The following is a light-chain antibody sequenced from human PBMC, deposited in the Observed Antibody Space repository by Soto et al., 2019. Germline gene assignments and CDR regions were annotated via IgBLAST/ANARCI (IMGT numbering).Light chain of an antibody. V-gene: IGKV3-15*01. CDR2: GAS. J-gene: IGKJ1*01. CDR3: QQYHNWWT. Sequence: EIQMTQSPATMSVSPGERVTLSCRASQNIGSNLAWYQQKFGQAPRLLIYGASTRVTGIPARISGSGSGTEFTLTITSLQSEDFGVYHCQQYHNWWTFGQGTKVDIK. CDR1: QNIGSN.